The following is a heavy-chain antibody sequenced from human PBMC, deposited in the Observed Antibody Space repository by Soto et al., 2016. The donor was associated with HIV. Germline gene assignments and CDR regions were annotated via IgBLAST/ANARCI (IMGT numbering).Heavy chain of an antibody. D-gene: IGHD1-1*01. Sequence: EVQLLESGGGSVQPGGSLRLSCTASGLIFNNYAMSWVRQAPGKGLEWVSSIHGSGDTAYYADSVKGRFIISRDNFRNTLFLQMNNLRVEDTATYYCAKDLGNTIGQTGDWGQGTLGHRLL. CDR1: GLIFNNYA. V-gene: IGHV3-23*01. CDR2: IHGSGDTA. CDR3: AKDLGNTIGQTGD. J-gene: IGHJ4*02.